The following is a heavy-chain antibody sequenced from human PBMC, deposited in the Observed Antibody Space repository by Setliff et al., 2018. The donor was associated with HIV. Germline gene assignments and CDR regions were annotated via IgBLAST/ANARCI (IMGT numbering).Heavy chain of an antibody. CDR3: TRPQYFYDIGGPDY. J-gene: IGHJ4*02. CDR2: IKTRAGNYAT. CDR1: GFTFSGSP. Sequence: QPWGSLRLSCAASGFTFSGSPIHWVRQPSGKGLEWLGRIKTRAGNYATAYAASVKGSFTISRDDSMNTAYLQMNSLKTEDTDVYDCTRPQYFYDIGGPDYWGQGTLVTVSS. D-gene: IGHD3-22*01. V-gene: IGHV3-73*01.